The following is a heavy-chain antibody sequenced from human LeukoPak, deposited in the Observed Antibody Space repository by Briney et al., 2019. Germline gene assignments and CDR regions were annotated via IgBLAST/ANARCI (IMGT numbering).Heavy chain of an antibody. CDR2: ITSTGSII. V-gene: IGHV3-11*01. Sequence: PGGSLRLSCAASGFTFSDYYMRWLRQAPGEGLEWVSYITSTGSIIYYADSVKGRFTISRDNAKNSLYLQMNSLRAVDTAVYYCARERGGGYFDLWGRGTLVTVSS. CDR1: GFTFSDYY. CDR3: ARERGGGYFDL. D-gene: IGHD1-26*01. J-gene: IGHJ2*01.